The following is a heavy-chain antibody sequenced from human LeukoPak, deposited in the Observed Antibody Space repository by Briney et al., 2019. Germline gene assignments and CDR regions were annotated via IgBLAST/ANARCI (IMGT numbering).Heavy chain of an antibody. J-gene: IGHJ4*02. CDR3: ARPWRFGELPPGY. Sequence: PSETLSLTCTVSGGSISSSSYYWGWIRQPPGKGLEWIGSIYYSGSTYYNPSLKSRVTISVGTSKNQFSLKLSSVTAADTAVYYCARPWRFGELPPGYWGQGTLVTVSS. D-gene: IGHD3-10*01. V-gene: IGHV4-39*07. CDR2: IYYSGST. CDR1: GGSISSSSYY.